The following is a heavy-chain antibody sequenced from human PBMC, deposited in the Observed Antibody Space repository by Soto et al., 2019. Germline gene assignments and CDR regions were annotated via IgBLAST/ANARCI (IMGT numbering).Heavy chain of an antibody. CDR2: ISSSSDYI. CDR3: ARSVPAAPFDI. J-gene: IGHJ3*02. Sequence: EVQLVESGGGLVKPGGSLRLSCAASGFTFSSYSMNWVRQAPGKGLEWVSSISSSSDYIFYADSVKGRFTISRDNAKNSLYLQRNILRAEDTAVYYCARSVPAAPFDIWGQGTMVIVSS. V-gene: IGHV3-21*01. CDR1: GFTFSSYS. D-gene: IGHD2-2*01.